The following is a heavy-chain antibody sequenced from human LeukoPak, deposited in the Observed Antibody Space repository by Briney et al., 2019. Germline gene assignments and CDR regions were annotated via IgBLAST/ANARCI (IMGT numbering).Heavy chain of an antibody. D-gene: IGHD5-12*01. V-gene: IGHV3-15*01. CDR3: PTDPFADHIVDY. CDR2: IKSRVDGGTA. CDR1: GFPFSNAW. J-gene: IGHJ4*02. Sequence: GGSLRLSCAASGFPFSNAWMSWVRQAPGKGLEWVGRIKSRVDGGTADYTAPVKGRFTISRDNSENTLHLQMDNLKSEDTAVYYCPTDPFADHIVDYWGQGTLVTVSS.